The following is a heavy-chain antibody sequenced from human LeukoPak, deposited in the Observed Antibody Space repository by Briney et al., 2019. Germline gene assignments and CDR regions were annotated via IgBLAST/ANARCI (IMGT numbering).Heavy chain of an antibody. CDR1: GGSTASSNW. CDR2: ISHSGRT. D-gene: IGHD6-13*01. V-gene: IGHV4-4*02. J-gene: IGHJ5*02. CDR3: ARGVAAAGTDWFDP. Sequence: PSQTRSPTCPLAGGSTASSNWWSWVRQHPGKGLEWIGDISHSGRTNYNPSLKSRVTISVDKSKNQFSLKLSSVTAADTAVYYCARGVAAAGTDWFDPWGQGTLVTVSS.